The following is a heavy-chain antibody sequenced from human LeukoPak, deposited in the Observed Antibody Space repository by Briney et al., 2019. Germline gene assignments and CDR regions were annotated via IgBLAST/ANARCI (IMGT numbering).Heavy chain of an antibody. CDR2: INPNSGGT. V-gene: IGHV1-2*02. CDR1: GYTFTGYY. Sequence: GASVKVSCKASGYTFTGYYMHWVRQAPGQGLEWMGWINPNSGGTNYAQKFQGRVTMTRDTSISTAYMELSRLRSDDTAVYYCARDQHSSGWYGDYYYYMDVWGKGTTVTVSS. CDR3: ARDQHSSGWYGDYYYYMDV. J-gene: IGHJ6*03. D-gene: IGHD6-19*01.